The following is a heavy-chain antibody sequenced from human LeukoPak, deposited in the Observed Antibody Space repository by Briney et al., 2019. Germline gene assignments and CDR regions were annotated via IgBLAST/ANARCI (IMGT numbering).Heavy chain of an antibody. J-gene: IGHJ4*02. V-gene: IGHV3-30*04. Sequence: PGRSLRLSCAASGFTFSSYSIHWVRQAPGKTLEWVADILYDGSHKYYADSVKGRFTISRDNAKNPLYLQMNSLRAEDTAVYYCARENSGSYFDFDYWGQGTLVTVSS. CDR3: ARENSGSYFDFDY. CDR2: ILYDGSHK. D-gene: IGHD1-26*01. CDR1: GFTFSSYS.